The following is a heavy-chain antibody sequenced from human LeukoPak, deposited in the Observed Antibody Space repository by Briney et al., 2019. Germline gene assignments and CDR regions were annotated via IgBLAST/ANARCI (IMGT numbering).Heavy chain of an antibody. Sequence: SETLSLTCTVSGGSISSGDYYWSWIRQPPGKGLEWIGYIYYSGSTYYNPSLKSRVTISVDTSKNQFSLKPSSVTAADTAVYYCAREGKGRDYGDYVFDYWGQGTLVTVSS. CDR3: AREGKGRDYGDYVFDY. V-gene: IGHV4-30-4*01. CDR2: IYYSGST. CDR1: GGSISSGDYY. J-gene: IGHJ4*02. D-gene: IGHD4-17*01.